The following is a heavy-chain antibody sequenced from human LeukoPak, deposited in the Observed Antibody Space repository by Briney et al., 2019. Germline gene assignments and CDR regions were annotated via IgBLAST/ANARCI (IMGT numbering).Heavy chain of an antibody. D-gene: IGHD6-19*01. CDR1: GITVSSNY. V-gene: IGHV3-53*01. Sequence: GGSLRLSCAASGITVSSNYMTWVRQAPGKGLEWVSVLYSGGTTYYADSVKGRLTISRDNSKNTLYLQVDSLRVEDTAVYYCARDPPGIRVPGVWGQGTLVTVSS. CDR2: LYSGGTT. J-gene: IGHJ4*02. CDR3: ARDPPGIRVPGV.